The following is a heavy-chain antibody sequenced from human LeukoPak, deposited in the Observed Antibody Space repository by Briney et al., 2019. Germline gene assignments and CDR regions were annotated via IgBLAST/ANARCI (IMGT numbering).Heavy chain of an antibody. J-gene: IGHJ4*02. CDR3: ARAVSGSLYGDFDF. D-gene: IGHD1-26*01. CDR2: ISAHNGNA. Sequence: GASVKVSCKASGYTFTSYGINWVRQAPGQGLEWMGRISAHNGNANYAQKFQGRVTMTTDTLATTAYMELRSLRSDDTAVYYCARAVSGSLYGDFDFWGQGTLVTVSA. V-gene: IGHV1-18*01. CDR1: GYTFTSYG.